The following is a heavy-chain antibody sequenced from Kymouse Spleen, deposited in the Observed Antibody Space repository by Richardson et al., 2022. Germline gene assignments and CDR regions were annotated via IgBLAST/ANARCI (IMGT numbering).Heavy chain of an antibody. V-gene: IGHV4-4*02. D-gene: IGHD3-3*01. Sequence: QVQLQESGPGLVKPSGTLSLTCAVSGGSISSSNWWSWVRQPPGKGLEWIGEIYHSGSTNYNPSLKSRVTISVDKSKNQFSLKLSSVTAADTAVYYCARDHYDFWSGSIYYYYYGMDVWGQGTTVTVSS. J-gene: IGHJ6*02. CDR1: GGSISSSNW. CDR3: ARDHYDFWSGSIYYYYYGMDV. CDR2: IYHSGST.